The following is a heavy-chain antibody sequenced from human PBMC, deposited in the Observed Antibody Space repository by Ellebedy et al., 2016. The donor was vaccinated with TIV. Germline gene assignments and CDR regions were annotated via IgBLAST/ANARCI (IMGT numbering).Heavy chain of an antibody. D-gene: IGHD2-21*02. J-gene: IGHJ4*02. CDR1: GYTFTSYG. V-gene: IGHV1-18*01. CDR3: ARETVVTAIRPPGGKAQDFDY. Sequence: AASVKVSCKASGYTFTSYGISWVRQAPGQGLEWMGWISAYNGNTNYAQKLQGRVTMTTDTSTSTAYMELRSLRSDDTAVYYCARETVVTAIRPPGGKAQDFDYWGQGTLVTVSS. CDR2: ISAYNGNT.